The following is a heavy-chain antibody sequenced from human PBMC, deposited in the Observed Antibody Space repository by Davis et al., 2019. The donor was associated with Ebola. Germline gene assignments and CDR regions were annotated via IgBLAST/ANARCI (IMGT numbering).Heavy chain of an antibody. CDR1: CYTFTSSG. J-gene: IGHJ4*02. CDR2: ISGFNTNT. Sequence: ASVQVSCKSSCYTFTSSGLVWVRQAPGLGLEWMGWISGFNTNTNFAQQFQGRVTVSKDTSTNTAYMDLRSLTSDDTAIYYCARAPNYDVLTGTSSYYFDYWGQGTLVTVSS. CDR3: ARAPNYDVLTGTSSYYFDY. D-gene: IGHD3-9*01. V-gene: IGHV1-18*04.